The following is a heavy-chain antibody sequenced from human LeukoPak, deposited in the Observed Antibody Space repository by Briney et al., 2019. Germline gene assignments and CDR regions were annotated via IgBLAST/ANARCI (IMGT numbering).Heavy chain of an antibody. CDR3: ARLLSYDSSGYYVDY. J-gene: IGHJ4*02. CDR2: IYYSGST. CDR1: GGSISSYY. V-gene: IGHV4-59*08. D-gene: IGHD3-22*01. Sequence: PSQTLSLTCTVSGGSISSYYWSWIRQPPGKGLEWIGYIYYSGSTNYNPSLKSRVTISVDMSKNQFSLKLSSVTAADTAVYYCARLLSYDSSGYYVDYWGQGTLVTVSS.